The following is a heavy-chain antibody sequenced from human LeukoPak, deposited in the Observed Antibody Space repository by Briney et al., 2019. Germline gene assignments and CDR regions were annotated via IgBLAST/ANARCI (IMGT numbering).Heavy chain of an antibody. V-gene: IGHV3-48*03. J-gene: IGHJ5*02. D-gene: IGHD3-10*01. CDR2: ISSSGSTI. Sequence: GGSLRLSCAASGFTFSSYEMNWARQAPGKGLEWVSYISSSGSTIYYADSVKGRFTISRDNAKNSLYLQMNSLRAEDTAVYYCARDVGSGSYIVSAPRGWFDPWGQGTLVTVSS. CDR1: GFTFSSYE. CDR3: ARDVGSGSYIVSAPRGWFDP.